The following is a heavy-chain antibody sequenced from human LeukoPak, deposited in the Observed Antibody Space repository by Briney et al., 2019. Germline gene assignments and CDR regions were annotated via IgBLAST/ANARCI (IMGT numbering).Heavy chain of an antibody. CDR2: ISAYNGNT. D-gene: IGHD5-18*01. J-gene: IGHJ4*02. CDR3: AAVRSYGAIALPDY. Sequence: ASVKVSCKASGYTFTSYGISWVRQAPGQGLEWMGWISAYNGNTNYAQKLQGRVTMTTDTSTSTAYMELRSLRSDDTAVYYCAAVRSYGAIALPDYWGQGTLVTVSS. CDR1: GYTFTSYG. V-gene: IGHV1-18*01.